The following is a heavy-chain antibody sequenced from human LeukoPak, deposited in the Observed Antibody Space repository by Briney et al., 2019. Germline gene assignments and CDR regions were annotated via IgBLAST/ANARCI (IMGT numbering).Heavy chain of an antibody. V-gene: IGHV1-69*05. D-gene: IGHD3-10*01. CDR2: IIPIFGTA. CDR1: GGTFSSYA. Sequence: GSSVKVSCKASGGTFSSYAISWVRQAPGQGLEWMGGIIPIFGTANYAQKFQGRVTITTDESTSTAYMELSSLRSEDTAVYYCANSAPYGSGSYYSPDGHTPNWFDPWGQGTLVTVSS. J-gene: IGHJ5*02. CDR3: ANSAPYGSGSYYSPDGHTPNWFDP.